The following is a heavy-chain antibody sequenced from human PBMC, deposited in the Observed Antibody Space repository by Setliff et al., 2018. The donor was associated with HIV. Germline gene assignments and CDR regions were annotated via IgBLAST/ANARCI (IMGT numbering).Heavy chain of an antibody. CDR1: GNSLTESS. CDR3: GIGIGFCSGGSCWGI. D-gene: IGHD2-15*01. CDR2: FDPEDGET. J-gene: IGHJ3*02. Sequence: ASVKVSCKVSGNSLTESSMHWVRQAPGKGLEWMGGFDPEDGETIYAQKFQGRVTMTEDTSTDTGYMELSSLRSEDTALYYCGIGIGFCSGGSCWGIWGQGTMVTVSS. V-gene: IGHV1-24*01.